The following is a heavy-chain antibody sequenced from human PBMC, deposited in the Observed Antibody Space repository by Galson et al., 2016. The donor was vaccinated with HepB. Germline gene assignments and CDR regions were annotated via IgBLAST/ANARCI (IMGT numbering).Heavy chain of an antibody. CDR1: GGSFTTYY. V-gene: IGHV4-34*01. Sequence: ETLSLTCTVYGGSFTTYYWSWIRQAPGKGLEWLGEVNHSGSTNYSPPLKSRVTISVDTAKNEFSLRLTSVTAADTAVYYCASAKYDNSGFAMFWGQGTRVAASS. CDR2: VNHSGST. CDR3: ASAKYDNSGFAMF. J-gene: IGHJ4*02. D-gene: IGHD6-25*01.